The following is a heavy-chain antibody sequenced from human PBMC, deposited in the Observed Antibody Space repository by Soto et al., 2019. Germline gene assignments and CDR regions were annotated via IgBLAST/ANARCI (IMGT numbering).Heavy chain of an antibody. CDR3: ARDRRCSSTSCYTFGNWFDP. Sequence: QVQLVQSGAEVKKPGASVKVSCKASGYTFTSYGISWVRQAPGQGLEWMGWISAYNGNTNYAQKLPGRVTMTTDTSTSTAYMELRSLRSDDTAVYYCARDRRCSSTSCYTFGNWFDPWGQGTLVTVSS. D-gene: IGHD2-2*02. CDR1: GYTFTSYG. V-gene: IGHV1-18*04. J-gene: IGHJ5*02. CDR2: ISAYNGNT.